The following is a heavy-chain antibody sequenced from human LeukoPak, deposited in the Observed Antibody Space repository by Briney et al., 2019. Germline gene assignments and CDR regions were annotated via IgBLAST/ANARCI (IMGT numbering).Heavy chain of an antibody. D-gene: IGHD6-13*01. V-gene: IGHV5-51*01. CDR1: GYSFTSYW. Sequence: GESLKISCKGSGYSFTSYWIGWVRQMPGKGLEWMGIIYPGDSDTRYSPSFQGQVTISADKSISTAYLQWSSLKASDTAMYYCARIKPLNSSSWYELSRYFDLWGRGTLVTVSS. J-gene: IGHJ2*01. CDR2: IYPGDSDT. CDR3: ARIKPLNSSSWYELSRYFDL.